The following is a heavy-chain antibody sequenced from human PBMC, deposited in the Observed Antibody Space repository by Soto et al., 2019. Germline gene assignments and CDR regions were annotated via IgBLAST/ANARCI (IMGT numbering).Heavy chain of an antibody. J-gene: IGHJ6*02. CDR3: ARWKRITMVRGVIIKDSYYYGMDV. CDR2: INHSGST. V-gene: IGHV4-34*01. D-gene: IGHD3-10*01. Sequence: SETLSLTCAVYGGSFSGYYWSWIRQPPGKGLEWIGEINHSGSTDYNPSLKSRVTISVDTSKNQFSLKMSSVTAADTAVYYCARWKRITMVRGVIIKDSYYYGMDVWGQGTSVTVSS. CDR1: GGSFSGYY.